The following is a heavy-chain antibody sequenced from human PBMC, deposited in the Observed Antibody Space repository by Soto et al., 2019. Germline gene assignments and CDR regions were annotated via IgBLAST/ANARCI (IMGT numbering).Heavy chain of an antibody. D-gene: IGHD1-26*01. J-gene: IGHJ4*02. CDR1: GFTFSSYW. V-gene: IGHV3-7*05. CDR2: IKQDGSEI. CDR3: ARFSGSYSRKYYFDY. Sequence: GGSLRLSCVASGFTFSSYWMNWVRQAPGKGLEWVASIKQDGSEIYYVDSVKGRFTVSRDNAQNSLYVQMNSLRAEDTAAYYCARFSGSYSRKYYFDYWGQGVLVTVSS.